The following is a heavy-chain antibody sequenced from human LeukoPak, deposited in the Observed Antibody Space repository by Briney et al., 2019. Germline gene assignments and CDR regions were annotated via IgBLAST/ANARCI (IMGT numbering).Heavy chain of an antibody. J-gene: IGHJ4*02. Sequence: GGSLRLSCAASGFTFSSYGMSWVRQAPGKGLEWVSAIGGSGGSTYYADSVKGRFTISRDDSKNTLYLQMNSLRAEDSAVYYCAKVTPDSRTSGYDGFDYWGQGTLVTVSS. V-gene: IGHV3-23*01. CDR1: GFTFSSYG. CDR2: IGGSGGST. D-gene: IGHD5-12*01. CDR3: AKVTPDSRTSGYDGFDY.